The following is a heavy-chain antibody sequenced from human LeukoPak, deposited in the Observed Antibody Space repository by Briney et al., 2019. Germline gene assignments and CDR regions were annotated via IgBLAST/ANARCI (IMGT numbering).Heavy chain of an antibody. CDR3: ATLWVATAGVDP. V-gene: IGHV3-48*03. J-gene: IGHJ5*02. D-gene: IGHD5-12*01. CDR1: GFTFSRYE. CDR2: ISSSGNSV. Sequence: PGGSLRLSCAVSGFTFSRYEMHWVRQAPGKGLEWTSYISSSGNSVYYADSVKGRFTISRDNAKSSLYLQMNSLRAEDTAVYYCATLWVATAGVDPWGQGTLVTVSS.